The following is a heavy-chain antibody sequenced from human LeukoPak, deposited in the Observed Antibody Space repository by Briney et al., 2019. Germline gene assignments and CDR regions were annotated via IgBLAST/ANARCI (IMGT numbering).Heavy chain of an antibody. CDR2: FDPEDGET. J-gene: IGHJ4*02. Sequence: ASVKVSCKVSGYTLTELSMHWVRQAPGKGLEWMGGFDPEDGETIYAQKFQGRVTMTEDTSTDTAYMELSGLRSEDTAVYYCATHPSFYDYGDYVSQSYFDYWGQGTLVTVSS. V-gene: IGHV1-24*01. CDR3: ATHPSFYDYGDYVSQSYFDY. CDR1: GYTLTELS. D-gene: IGHD4-17*01.